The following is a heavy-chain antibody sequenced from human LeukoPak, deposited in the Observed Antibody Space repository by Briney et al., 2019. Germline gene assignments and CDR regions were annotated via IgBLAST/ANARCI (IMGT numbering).Heavy chain of an antibody. J-gene: IGHJ3*02. CDR3: AREGHDRYAFDI. CDR1: GFTFSSYG. D-gene: IGHD3-22*01. CDR2: ISYDGSNK. Sequence: GGSLRLSCAASGFTFSSYGMHWVRQAPGKGLEWVAVISYDGSNKYYADSVKGRFTVSRDNSKNTLYLQMNSLGAEDTAVYYCAREGHDRYAFDIWGHGTMVTVSS. V-gene: IGHV3-30*03.